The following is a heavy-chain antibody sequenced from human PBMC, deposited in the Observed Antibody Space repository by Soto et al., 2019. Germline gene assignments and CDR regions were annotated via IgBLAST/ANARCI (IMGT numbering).Heavy chain of an antibody. CDR2: ISSSSSYI. Sequence: GESLKISCAASGFTFSSYSMNWVRQAPGKGLEWVSSISSSSSYIYYADSVKGRFTISRDNAKNSLYLQMNSLRAEDTAVYYCARDGFRGYSYGGLDYWGQGTLVTVSS. D-gene: IGHD5-18*01. V-gene: IGHV3-21*01. CDR1: GFTFSSYS. CDR3: ARDGFRGYSYGGLDY. J-gene: IGHJ4*02.